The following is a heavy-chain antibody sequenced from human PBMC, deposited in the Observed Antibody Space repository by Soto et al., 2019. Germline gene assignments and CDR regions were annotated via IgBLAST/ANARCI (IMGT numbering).Heavy chain of an antibody. CDR1: GGSFSGYY. V-gene: IGHV4-34*01. Sequence: PSETLSLTCAVYGGSFSGYYWSWIRQPPGKGLEWIGEIKHSGSTNYNPSLKSRVTLSVDTSKNQFSLKLRSVTAADTAVYYCASREVDTPMVNYYWGQGTLVTVPS. J-gene: IGHJ4*02. CDR3: ASREVDTPMVNYY. CDR2: IKHSGST. D-gene: IGHD5-18*01.